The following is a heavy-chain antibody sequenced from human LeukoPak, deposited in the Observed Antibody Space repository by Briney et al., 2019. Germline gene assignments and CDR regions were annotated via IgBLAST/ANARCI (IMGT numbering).Heavy chain of an antibody. D-gene: IGHD2-15*01. V-gene: IGHV5-51*01. CDR3: ARQGSGIFDY. J-gene: IGHJ4*02. Sequence: GESLKISCKGSGYSFTNYWIGWVRQLPGKGLEWMGIIYPDDSDTRYSPPFQGQVTISADKSMNTAYLQWSGLKASDTAMYYCARQGSGIFDYWGQGTLVTVSS. CDR2: IYPDDSDT. CDR1: GYSFTNYW.